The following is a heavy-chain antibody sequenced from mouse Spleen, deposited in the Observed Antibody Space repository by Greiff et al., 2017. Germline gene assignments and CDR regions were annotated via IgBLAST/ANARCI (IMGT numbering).Heavy chain of an antibody. CDR3: ARGSSYYFDY. J-gene: IGHJ2*01. CDR2: ISSGSSTI. D-gene: IGHD1-1*01. CDR1: GFTFRSFG. Sequence: DVHLVESGGGLVQPGGSRKLSCAASGFTFRSFGMHWVRQAPEKGLEWVAYISSGSSTIYYADTVKGRFTISRDNPKNTLFLQMTSLRSEDTAMYYCARGSSYYFDYWGQGTTLTVSS. V-gene: IGHV5-17*02.